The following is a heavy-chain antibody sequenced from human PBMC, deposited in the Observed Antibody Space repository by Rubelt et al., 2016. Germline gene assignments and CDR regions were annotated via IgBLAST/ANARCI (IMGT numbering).Heavy chain of an antibody. CDR3: ARRAYGARENWYFDL. V-gene: IGHV4-34*01. CDR2: INHSGST. CDR1: GGSFSGYY. Sequence: QVQLQQWGAGLLKPSETLSLTCAVYGGSFSGYYWSWIRQPPGKGLEWIGEINHSGSTNYNPSLKSRVTIFVDTSKNQFCLKLRVVTAADTAVYYCARRAYGARENWYFDLWGRGTLVTVSS. D-gene: IGHD4-17*01. J-gene: IGHJ2*01.